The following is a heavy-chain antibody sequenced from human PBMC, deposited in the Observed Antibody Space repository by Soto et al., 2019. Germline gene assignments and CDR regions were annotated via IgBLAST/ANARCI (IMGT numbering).Heavy chain of an antibody. D-gene: IGHD3-9*01. V-gene: IGHV4-34*01. CDR1: GGSFSGYY. Sequence: QVRLQQWGAGPLRPLETLSLTCGVSGGSFSGYYWAWIRQSPGKGLEWIGEINDRGSINYNPSLKSRVSISVDTSKNHYSLNLRSVTAADTAVYYCARESHDILTGPPWVWYFDLWGRGTLVNVSS. CDR2: INDRGSI. CDR3: ARESHDILTGPPWVWYFDL. J-gene: IGHJ2*01.